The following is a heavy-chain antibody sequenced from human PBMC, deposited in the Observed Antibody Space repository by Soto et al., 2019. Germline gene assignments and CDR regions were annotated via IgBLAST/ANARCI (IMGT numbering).Heavy chain of an antibody. Sequence: PVESLKISCNGSGYSFTSYWIGWVRQMPWKGLEWMGVIYPGDSDTRYSPSFQGQVTISADKSISTAYLQWSSLKAPDTAMYYCARGQVVTSYMNDAFDIWGQGTMVTVSS. J-gene: IGHJ3*02. CDR1: GYSFTSYW. D-gene: IGHD2-2*01. V-gene: IGHV5-51*01. CDR3: ARGQVVTSYMNDAFDI. CDR2: IYPGDSDT.